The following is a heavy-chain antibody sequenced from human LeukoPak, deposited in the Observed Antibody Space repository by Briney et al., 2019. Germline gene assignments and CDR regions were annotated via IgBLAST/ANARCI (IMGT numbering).Heavy chain of an antibody. D-gene: IGHD3-10*01. CDR1: GFTFSNYA. J-gene: IGHJ4*02. CDR3: ARDSTYYYDSGSSGPHYFDN. Sequence: PPGESLRLSCAASGFTFSNYAMHWVRQAPGKGLEWVSLISSGGTYEYYADSVKGRFTISRDNSKNTLYLQLNSLRAEDTAVYYCARDSTYYYDSGSSGPHYFDNWGQGTLVTVSS. CDR2: ISSGGTYE. V-gene: IGHV3-30*01.